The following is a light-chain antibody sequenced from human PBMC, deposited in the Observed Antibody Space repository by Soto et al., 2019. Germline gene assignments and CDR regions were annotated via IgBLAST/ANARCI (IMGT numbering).Light chain of an antibody. V-gene: IGLV2-8*01. CDR1: SSDVGGYNY. CDR3: AAWDDSLNGFYV. J-gene: IGLJ1*01. CDR2: EVS. Sequence: QSVLTQPPSASGSPGQSVTISCTGTSSDVGGYNYVSWFQQHPGKAPKLMIYEVSKRPSGVPGRFSGSKSGNTASLTVSGLQAEDEADYYCAAWDDSLNGFYVFGTGTKVTV.